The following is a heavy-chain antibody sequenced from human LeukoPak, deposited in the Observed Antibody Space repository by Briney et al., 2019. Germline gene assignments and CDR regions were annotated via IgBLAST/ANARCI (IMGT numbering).Heavy chain of an antibody. V-gene: IGHV3-9*01. Sequence: GGTLRLSCAASGFTFDDYAMHWVRQAPGKGLEWVSGISRNSGRIGYADSVKGRFTISRDNAKNSLYLQMNSLRAEDTALYYCAKAVVITGWFDPWGQGTLVTVSS. CDR1: GFTFDDYA. CDR3: AKAVVITGWFDP. J-gene: IGHJ5*02. D-gene: IGHD3-22*01. CDR2: ISRNSGRI.